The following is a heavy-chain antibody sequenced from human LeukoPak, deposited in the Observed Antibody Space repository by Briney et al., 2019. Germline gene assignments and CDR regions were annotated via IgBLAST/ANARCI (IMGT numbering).Heavy chain of an antibody. CDR3: ASGRDGYNWDFVNY. CDR1: GGSISSGSYY. D-gene: IGHD5-24*01. V-gene: IGHV4-61*02. CDR2: IYTSGST. Sequence: SQTLSLTCTVSGGSISSGSYYWSWIRQPAGKGLEWIGRIYTSGSTKYNPSLKRRVTISVDTSKNQFSLKLSSVTAADTAVYYCASGRDGYNWDFVNYWGQGTLVTVSS. J-gene: IGHJ4*02.